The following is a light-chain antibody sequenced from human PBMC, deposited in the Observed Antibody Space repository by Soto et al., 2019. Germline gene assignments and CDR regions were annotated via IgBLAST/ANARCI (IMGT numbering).Light chain of an antibody. CDR3: MQALQTPLT. J-gene: IGKJ4*01. CDR1: QSLLHSNGYNY. Sequence: IVMTQSPLSLPVTPLEPASISCRSIQSLLHSNGYNYLDWYLQKPGQSPQLLIYLGSNRASGVPDRFSGSGSGTDFTLKISRVEAEDVGVYYCMQALQTPLTFGGGTKVDIK. CDR2: LGS. V-gene: IGKV2-28*01.